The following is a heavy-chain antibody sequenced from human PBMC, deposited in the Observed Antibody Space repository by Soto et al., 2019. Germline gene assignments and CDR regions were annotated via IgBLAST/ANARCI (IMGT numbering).Heavy chain of an antibody. J-gene: IGHJ6*02. CDR2: ISGGGDNI. V-gene: IGHV3-23*01. CDR3: AKDLHWYGMDV. CDR1: GFPFSNYF. D-gene: IGHD1-1*01. Sequence: EMQLLESGGGLVQPGGSLRLSCVASGFPFSNYFMDWVRQVPGKGLEWVSVISGGGDNIQYGESVRGRFTISRDNSENTLYLQMNSLRGDDTAVYYCAKDLHWYGMDVWGQGTTVTVSS.